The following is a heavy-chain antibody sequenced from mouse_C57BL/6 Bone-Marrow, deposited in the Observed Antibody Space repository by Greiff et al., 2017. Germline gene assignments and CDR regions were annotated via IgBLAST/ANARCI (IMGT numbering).Heavy chain of an antibody. CDR2: IDPETGGT. CDR1: GYTFTDYE. CDR3: TYPNYCDFDF. V-gene: IGHV1-15*01. J-gene: IGHJ1*03. Sequence: VKLQESGAELVRPGASVTLSCKASGYTFTDYEMHWVKQTPVHGLEWIGAIDPETGGTAYNQKFKGKAILTADKSSSTAYMELRSLTSEDSAVYYCTYPNYCDFDFCGTGTTVTVSS. D-gene: IGHD5-1*01.